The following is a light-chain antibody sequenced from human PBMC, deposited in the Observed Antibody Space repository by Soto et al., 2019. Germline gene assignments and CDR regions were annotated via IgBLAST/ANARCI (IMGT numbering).Light chain of an antibody. CDR3: TSSTSSSTLDV. V-gene: IGLV2-14*01. CDR1: SSDVGGYNY. CDR2: DVS. Sequence: QSALTQPASVSGSPGQSITISCTGTSSDVGGYNYVSWYQQHPGKAPKLMIYDVSNRPSGVSNRFSGSKSGNTASLTISGLQAEYEADYYCTSSTSSSTLDVFGTGTKVTV. J-gene: IGLJ1*01.